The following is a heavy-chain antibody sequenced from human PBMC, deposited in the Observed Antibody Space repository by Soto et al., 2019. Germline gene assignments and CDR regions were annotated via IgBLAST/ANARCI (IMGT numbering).Heavy chain of an antibody. J-gene: IGHJ4*02. V-gene: IGHV4-59*08. CDR3: ARRRPYYYGSGNLYYFDY. D-gene: IGHD3-10*01. CDR1: GGSISSYY. Sequence: SETLSLTCTVSGGSISSYYWGWIRQPPGKGLEWIGYIYYCGSTNYNPSLKSRVTISVDTSKNQFSLKLSSVTAADTAVYYCARRRPYYYGSGNLYYFDYWGQGTLVTVSS. CDR2: IYYCGST.